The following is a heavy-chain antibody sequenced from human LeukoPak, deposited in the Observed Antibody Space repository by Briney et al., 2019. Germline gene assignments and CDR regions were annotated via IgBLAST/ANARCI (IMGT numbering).Heavy chain of an antibody. CDR3: ARVEAWNNGAFDI. J-gene: IGHJ3*02. V-gene: IGHV4-59*01. CDR1: GGSFSGYY. CDR2: IYYSGST. Sequence: SETLSLTCAVYGGSFSGYYWSWIRQPPGKGLEWIGYIYYSGSTNYNPSLKSRVTISVDTSKNQFSPKLSSVTAADTAVYYCARVEAWNNGAFDIWGQGTMVTVSS. D-gene: IGHD1/OR15-1a*01.